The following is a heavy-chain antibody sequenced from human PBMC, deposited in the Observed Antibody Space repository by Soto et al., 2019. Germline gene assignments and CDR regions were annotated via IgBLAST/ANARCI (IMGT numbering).Heavy chain of an antibody. CDR3: ARTYCSSTTCYDLFDS. CDR2: IYYNGNI. CDR1: GGSITNYY. V-gene: IGHV4-59*01. Sequence: SETLSLTCTVSGGSITNYYWTWIRQPPGKGLEWIGYIYYNGNINYNPSLKSRVAISVDTSKNQFSLKLNSVTAADTAVYYCARTYCSSTTCYDLFDSSGQGTLVTVSS. J-gene: IGHJ4*02. D-gene: IGHD2-2*01.